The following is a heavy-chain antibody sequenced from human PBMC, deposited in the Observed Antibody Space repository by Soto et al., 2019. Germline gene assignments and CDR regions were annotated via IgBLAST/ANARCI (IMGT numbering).Heavy chain of an antibody. J-gene: IGHJ4*02. CDR3: AHRTLLWFGELSSYSFAS. CDR1: GFSLDTSKVA. D-gene: IGHD3-10*01. CDR2: IYWDDDK. Sequence: QITLKESGPSLVKPTQTLTLTCTFSGFSLDTSKVAVGWMRQPPGKALEWLALIYWDDDKRFNPSLKNRLTIPKDTSKNQVVLTMTNVDPVDTATYYCAHRTLLWFGELSSYSFASWGQGTLVTVSS. V-gene: IGHV2-5*02.